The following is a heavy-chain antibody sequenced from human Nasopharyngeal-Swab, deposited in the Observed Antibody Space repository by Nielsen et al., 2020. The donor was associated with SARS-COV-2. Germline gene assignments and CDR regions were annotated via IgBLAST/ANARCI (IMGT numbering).Heavy chain of an antibody. CDR3: ARGTQSAFYDYVWGSNPLGGDY. CDR2: INPSGGST. D-gene: IGHD3-16*01. J-gene: IGHJ4*02. V-gene: IGHV1-46*01. Sequence: WVRQAPGQGLEWMGRINPSGGSTSYAQKFQGRVTMTRDTSTSTVYMELSSLRSEDTAVYYCARGTQSAFYDYVWGSNPLGGDYWGQGTLVTVSS.